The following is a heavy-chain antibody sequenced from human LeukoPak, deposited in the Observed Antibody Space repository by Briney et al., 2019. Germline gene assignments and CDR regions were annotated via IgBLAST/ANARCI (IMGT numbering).Heavy chain of an antibody. V-gene: IGHV3-7*01. CDR2: IKQDGSEK. CDR3: AELGITMIGGV. J-gene: IGHJ6*04. D-gene: IGHD3-10*02. Sequence: GGSLRLSCAASGFTFNNYWMSWVRQAPGKVLEWVATIKQDGSEKYYVDSVKGRFTVSRDNAKNSLYLQMNSLRAEDTAVYYCAELGITMIGGVWGKGTTVTISS. CDR1: GFTFNNYW.